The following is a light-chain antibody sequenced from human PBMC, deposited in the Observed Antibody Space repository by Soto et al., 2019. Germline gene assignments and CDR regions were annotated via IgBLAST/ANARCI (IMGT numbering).Light chain of an antibody. Sequence: DIQMTQSPSSLSASVGDRVTITCRASQPITTYLNWYQQKPGKAPKVLICATFTLQSGVPTRFSGSGSGTAFTLTISNLQPEDFATYYCQQSYSSPRTFGQGTKVEIE. CDR2: ATF. CDR3: QQSYSSPRT. CDR1: QPITTY. V-gene: IGKV1-39*01. J-gene: IGKJ1*01.